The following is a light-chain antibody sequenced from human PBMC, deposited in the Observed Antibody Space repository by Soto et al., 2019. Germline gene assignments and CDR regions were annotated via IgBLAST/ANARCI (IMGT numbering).Light chain of an antibody. V-gene: IGKV1-39*01. J-gene: IGKJ3*01. CDR1: QSISSY. CDR2: AAS. Sequence: DIQMTQSPSSLSASVGDRVTITCRASQSISSYLNWYQQKPVNAPKLLIYAASSLQSWVPSRFSGSGSGTDFTLTISSMQPEDFATYYCQQRDSTPPSFGPVTKVDL. CDR3: QQRDSTPPS.